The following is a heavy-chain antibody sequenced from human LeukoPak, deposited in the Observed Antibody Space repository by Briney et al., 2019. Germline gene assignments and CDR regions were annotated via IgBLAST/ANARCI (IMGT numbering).Heavy chain of an antibody. CDR3: ATRYCSSTSCYSGFDY. Sequence: GESLKISCKGSGYSFTSYWIGWVRQMPGEGLEWMGIIYPGDSDTRYSPSFQGQVTISADKSISTAYLQWSSLKASDTAMYYCATRYCSSTSCYSGFDYWAQGTVLTVSS. D-gene: IGHD2-2*01. V-gene: IGHV5-51*01. CDR1: GYSFTSYW. J-gene: IGHJ4*02. CDR2: IYPGDSDT.